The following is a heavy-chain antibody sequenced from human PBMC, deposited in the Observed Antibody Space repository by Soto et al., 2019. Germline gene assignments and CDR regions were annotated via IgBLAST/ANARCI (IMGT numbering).Heavy chain of an antibody. CDR2: MNPNSGNT. CDR1: GYTFTSYD. Sequence: QVQLVQSGAEVKKPGASVKVSCKASGYTFTSYDINWVRQATGQGLEWMGWMNPNSGNTGYAQKFQGRDTMTRNTSISTAYMELSSLRSEDTAVYYCARAEYSSSWYSYYYGMDVWGQGTTVTVSS. J-gene: IGHJ6*02. D-gene: IGHD6-13*01. V-gene: IGHV1-8*01. CDR3: ARAEYSSSWYSYYYGMDV.